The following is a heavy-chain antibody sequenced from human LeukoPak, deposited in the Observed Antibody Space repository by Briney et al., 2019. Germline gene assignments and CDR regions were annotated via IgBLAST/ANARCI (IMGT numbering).Heavy chain of an antibody. CDR1: GGSISSYY. D-gene: IGHD3-10*01. J-gene: IGHJ5*02. Sequence: SETLSLTCTVSGGSISSYYWSWIRQPPGKGLEWIGYIYYSGSTNYKPSLKSRVTISVDTSKNQFSLKLSSVTAADTAVYYCARVRGVRLGHNWFDPWGQGTLVTVSS. CDR3: ARVRGVRLGHNWFDP. V-gene: IGHV4-59*12. CDR2: IYYSGST.